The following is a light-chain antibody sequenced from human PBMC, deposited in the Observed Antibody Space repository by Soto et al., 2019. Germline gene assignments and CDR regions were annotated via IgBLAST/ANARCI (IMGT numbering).Light chain of an antibody. CDR3: AAWDGSLSAWV. CDR2: RND. V-gene: IGLV1-47*01. Sequence: QSVLTQPPSTTGTPGQRVTISCSGRTSNIGYNFVYWYQHLPGTAPKLLIYRNDERPSGVPDRFSGSKSGTSASLAISGLRSEDGADYYCAAWDGSLSAWVFGGGTKLTVL. J-gene: IGLJ3*02. CDR1: TSNIGYNF.